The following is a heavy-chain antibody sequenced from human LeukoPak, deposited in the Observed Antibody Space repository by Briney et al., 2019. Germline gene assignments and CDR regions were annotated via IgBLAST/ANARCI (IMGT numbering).Heavy chain of an antibody. Sequence: PSETLSLTCAVSGGSISSGGYSWSWIRQPPGKGLEWIGYIYNSGSTYYNPSLKSRVTISVDTSKNQFSLRLSSVTAADAAVYYCVRDRELNYWGQGTLVTVSS. D-gene: IGHD1-26*01. J-gene: IGHJ4*02. CDR2: IYNSGST. CDR3: VRDRELNY. CDR1: GGSISSGGYS. V-gene: IGHV4-61*08.